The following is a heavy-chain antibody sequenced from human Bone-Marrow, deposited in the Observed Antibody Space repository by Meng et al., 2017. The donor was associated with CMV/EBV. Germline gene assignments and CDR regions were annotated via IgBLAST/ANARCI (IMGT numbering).Heavy chain of an antibody. Sequence: GESLKISCAASGFTFSSYDMHWVRQATGKGLEWVSAIGTAGDTYYPGSVKGRFTISRENAKNSLYLQMNSLRAGDTAVYYCARGAYCSSTSCYMSWFDPWGQGTLVTVSS. D-gene: IGHD2-2*02. V-gene: IGHV3-13*01. CDR2: IGTAGDT. J-gene: IGHJ5*02. CDR3: ARGAYCSSTSCYMSWFDP. CDR1: GFTFSSYD.